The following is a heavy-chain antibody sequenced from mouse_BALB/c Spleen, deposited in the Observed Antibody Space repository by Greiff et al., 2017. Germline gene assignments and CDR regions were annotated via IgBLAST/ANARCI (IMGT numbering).Heavy chain of an antibody. CDR2: IWSGGST. J-gene: IGHJ4*01. V-gene: IGHV2-4-1*01. CDR3: ASNLLWYAMDY. CDR1: GFSLTSYG. Sequence: VQLQQSGPGLVQPSQSLSITCTVSGFSLTSYGVHWVRQSPGKGLEWLGVIWSGGSTDYNAAFISRLSISKDNSKSQVFFKMNSLQADDTAIYYCASNLLWYAMDYWGQGTSVTVSS. D-gene: IGHD2-1*01.